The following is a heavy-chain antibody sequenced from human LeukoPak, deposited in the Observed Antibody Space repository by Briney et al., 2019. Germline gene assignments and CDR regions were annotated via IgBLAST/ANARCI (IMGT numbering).Heavy chain of an antibody. CDR1: GFTFSSYG. V-gene: IGHV3-30*02. CDR3: TRHLSGVTGYTYGRGIDY. CDR2: IRYDGSNK. J-gene: IGHJ4*02. D-gene: IGHD5-18*01. Sequence: GGSLRLSCAASGFTFSSYGMHWVRQAPGKGLEWVAFIRYDGSNKYYADSVKGRFTISRDNSKNTLYLQMNSLSPEDTAVYYCTRHLSGVTGYTYGRGIDYWGQGTLVTVSS.